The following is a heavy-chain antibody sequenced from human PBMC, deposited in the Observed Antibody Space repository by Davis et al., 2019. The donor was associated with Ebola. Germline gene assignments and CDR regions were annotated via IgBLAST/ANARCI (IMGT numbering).Heavy chain of an antibody. CDR2: IYSGGST. Sequence: GESLKISCAASGFTVSSNYMSWVRQAPGKGLEWVSVIYSGGSTYYADSMKGRFTISRDNSKNTLYLQMNSLRAEDTAVYYCARDQVVPAENTRYYYYYMDVWGKGTTVTVSS. CDR1: GFTVSSNY. CDR3: ARDQVVPAENTRYYYYYMDV. D-gene: IGHD2-2*01. V-gene: IGHV3-53*01. J-gene: IGHJ6*03.